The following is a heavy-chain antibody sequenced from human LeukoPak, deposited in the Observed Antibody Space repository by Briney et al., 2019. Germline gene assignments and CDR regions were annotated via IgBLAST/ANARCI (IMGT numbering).Heavy chain of an antibody. Sequence: GGSLRLSCAASGFTFSSYSMNWVRQAPGKGLEWVSSISSSSSYIYYADSVKGRFTISRDNAKNSLYLQMNSLRAEDTAVCYCAREGRDGYNPDYWGQGTLVTVSS. J-gene: IGHJ4*02. CDR1: GFTFSSYS. CDR3: AREGRDGYNPDY. CDR2: ISSSSSYI. D-gene: IGHD5-24*01. V-gene: IGHV3-21*01.